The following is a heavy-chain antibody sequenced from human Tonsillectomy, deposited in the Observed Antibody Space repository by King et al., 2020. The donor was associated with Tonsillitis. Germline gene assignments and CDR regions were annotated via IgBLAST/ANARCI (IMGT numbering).Heavy chain of an antibody. Sequence: VQLVESGGGVVHPGRSLRLSCAASGFTFSSYAMHWVRQAPGKGLDGVAVISYDGSNKYYADSVKGRFTISRDNSKNTLYLQMNSLRVEDTAVYYCARVRDGSGMWGQGTLVTVSS. V-gene: IGHV3-30*01. CDR2: ISYDGSNK. CDR1: GFTFSSYA. CDR3: ARVRDGSGM. D-gene: IGHD3-10*01. J-gene: IGHJ4*02.